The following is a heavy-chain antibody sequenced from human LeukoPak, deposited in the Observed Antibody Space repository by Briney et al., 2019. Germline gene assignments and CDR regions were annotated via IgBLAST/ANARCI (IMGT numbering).Heavy chain of an antibody. CDR3: ARDRGIAVAGTGDFDY. Sequence: GASVKVSCKASGGTFISYAISWVRQAPGQGLEWMGGIIPIFGTANYAQKFQGRVTITADKSTSTAYMELSSLRSEDTAVYYCARDRGIAVAGTGDFDYWGQGTLVTVSS. CDR1: GGTFISYA. CDR2: IIPIFGTA. V-gene: IGHV1-69*06. D-gene: IGHD6-19*01. J-gene: IGHJ4*02.